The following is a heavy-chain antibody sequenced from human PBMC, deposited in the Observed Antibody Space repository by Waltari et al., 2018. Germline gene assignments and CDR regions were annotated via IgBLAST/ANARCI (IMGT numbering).Heavy chain of an antibody. CDR3: ARDRGTGLYLDS. CDR2: VLRTGRS. V-gene: IGHV4-4*02. Sequence: WGGWVRMYTSKALGWLGRVLRTGRSKDNPSLESRVIISLDTSNNRFSLEWTSETAVDTAVYYCARDRGTGLYLDSWGPGTVVTVS. J-gene: IGHJ4*02. D-gene: IGHD1-1*01. CDR1: W.